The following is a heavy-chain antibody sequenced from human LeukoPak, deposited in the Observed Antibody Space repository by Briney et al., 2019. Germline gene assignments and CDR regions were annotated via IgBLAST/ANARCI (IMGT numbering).Heavy chain of an antibody. CDR3: ARDLNREDFDY. CDR1: GFSFSSYD. CDR2: IWLDGSAE. Sequence: GGSLRLSCAASGFSFSSYDMHWVRQAPGKGLEWVAIIWLDGSAEYYGDSAKGRFTVSRDNSKNTLYLQMDSLRVEDTAVYYCARDLNREDFDYWGQGTLVAVSS. J-gene: IGHJ4*02. D-gene: IGHD1-14*01. V-gene: IGHV3-33*01.